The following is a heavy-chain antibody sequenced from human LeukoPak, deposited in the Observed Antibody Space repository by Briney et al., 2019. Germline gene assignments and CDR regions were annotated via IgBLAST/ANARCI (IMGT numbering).Heavy chain of an antibody. Sequence: PGGSLRLSCAASGFTFSSYGMHWVRQAPGKGLEWVAFIRYDGSNKYYADSVKGRFTISRDNSKNTLYLQMNSLRAEDTAVYYCAKGGAAAGTQYYYYYMDVWGKGTTVTVSS. V-gene: IGHV3-30*02. J-gene: IGHJ6*03. CDR2: IRYDGSNK. D-gene: IGHD6-13*01. CDR1: GFTFSSYG. CDR3: AKGGAAAGTQYYYYYMDV.